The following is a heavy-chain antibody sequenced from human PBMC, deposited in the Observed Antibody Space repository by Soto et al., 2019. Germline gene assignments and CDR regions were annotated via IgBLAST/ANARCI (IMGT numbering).Heavy chain of an antibody. CDR2: ISGSDDK. V-gene: IGHV2-5*01. CDR3: AHRHPALLAFDY. CDR1: GFSLTTSGVA. J-gene: IGHJ4*02. D-gene: IGHD2-21*01. Sequence: QITLKESGPTLVKPTQTLTLTCTFSGFSLTTSGVAVGWIRQPPGKALEWLALISGSDDKRYRPYLNSRLTIIKDTPKNQVVLTMTHMDPVDTGTYYCAHRHPALLAFDYWGQGTLVTVSS.